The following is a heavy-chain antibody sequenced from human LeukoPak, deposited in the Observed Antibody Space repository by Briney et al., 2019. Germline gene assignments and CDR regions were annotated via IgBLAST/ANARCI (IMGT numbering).Heavy chain of an antibody. J-gene: IGHJ4*02. CDR3: VSPGGYDFCSGPFDY. Sequence: PGGSLRLSCGVSAFAFSSYGINWGRQAPGKGLEWVAVISYDGSKTYYADSVKGRFTISRDNSKNTLYLHMNSLRAEDTAVYYCVSPGGYDFCSGPFDYWGQGTLVTVSS. CDR1: AFAFSSYG. CDR2: ISYDGSKT. D-gene: IGHD3-3*01. V-gene: IGHV3-30*03.